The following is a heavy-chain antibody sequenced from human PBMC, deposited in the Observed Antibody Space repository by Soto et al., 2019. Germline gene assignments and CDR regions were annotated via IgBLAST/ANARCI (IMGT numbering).Heavy chain of an antibody. CDR3: ARFRWGSHYGMDV. CDR1: GASISTYY. V-gene: IGHV4-59*01. CDR2: IYYRGST. J-gene: IGHJ6*04. Sequence: QVQLQESGPGLVKPSETLSLTCTVSGASISTYYWSWIRQPPGKGLEWIGYIYYRGSTNYNPSLKSRVTISVDTSKNQFSLKLSSVTAADTAVYYCARFRWGSHYGMDVWGKGATVTVFS. D-gene: IGHD2-21*01.